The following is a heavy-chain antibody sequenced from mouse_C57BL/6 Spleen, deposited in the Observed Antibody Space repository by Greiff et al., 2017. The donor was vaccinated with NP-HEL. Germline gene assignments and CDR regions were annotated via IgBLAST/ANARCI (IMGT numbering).Heavy chain of an antibody. CDR1: GFSLTSYG. J-gene: IGHJ2*01. Sequence: QVQLQQSGPGLVQPSQCLSITCTVSGFSLTSYGVHWVRQSPGKGLEWLGVIWSGGSTDYNAAFISRLSISKDNSKSQVFFKMNSLQADDTAIYYCARGATVPLDYWGQGTTLTVSS. D-gene: IGHD1-1*01. V-gene: IGHV2-2*01. CDR3: ARGATVPLDY. CDR2: IWSGGST.